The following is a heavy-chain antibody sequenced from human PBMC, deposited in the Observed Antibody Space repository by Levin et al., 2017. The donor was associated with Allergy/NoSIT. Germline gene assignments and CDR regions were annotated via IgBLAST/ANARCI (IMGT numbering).Heavy chain of an antibody. J-gene: IGHJ6*03. V-gene: IGHV4-59*01. CDR2: IYYSGST. D-gene: IGHD3-9*01. Sequence: PSETLSLTCTVSGGSISSYYWSWIRQPPGKGLEWIGYIYYSGSTNYNPSLKSRVTISVDTSKNQFSLKLSSLTAADTAVYYCARVNSYYDILTGYYNLPYYYYMDVWGKGTTVTVSS. CDR3: ARVNSYYDILTGYYNLPYYYYMDV. CDR1: GGSISSYY.